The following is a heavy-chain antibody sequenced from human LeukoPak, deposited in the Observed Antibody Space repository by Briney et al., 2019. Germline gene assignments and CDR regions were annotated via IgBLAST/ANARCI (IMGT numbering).Heavy chain of an antibody. CDR2: INPKSGDT. V-gene: IGHV1-2*02. J-gene: IGHJ4*02. CDR1: GYIFSDYY. CDR3: ARDSSGGYASH. Sequence: ASVKVSCKTSGYIFSDYYVHWVRQAPGQGLEWMGWINPKSGDTHSAQRFQGRVTMTRDTSVTTAYMGVTRLTSDDTAVYYCARDSSGGYASHWGQGTLVTVSS. D-gene: IGHD1-26*01.